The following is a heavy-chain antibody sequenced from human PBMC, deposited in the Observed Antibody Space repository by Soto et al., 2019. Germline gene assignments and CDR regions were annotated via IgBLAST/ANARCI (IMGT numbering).Heavy chain of an antibody. J-gene: IGHJ5*02. CDR1: GYTFTSYG. CDR2: ISADNGNT. CDR3: ARDIAATGTRWFDP. V-gene: IGHV1-18*04. Sequence: QVQLVQSGAEVKKPGASVKVSCKASGYTFTSYGISWVRQAPGQGLEWMGWISADNGNTNYAQKVQGRVAMTTDTTTSTAYMELRSLRSDDTAVYYCARDIAATGTRWFDPWGQGTLVTVSS. D-gene: IGHD6-13*01.